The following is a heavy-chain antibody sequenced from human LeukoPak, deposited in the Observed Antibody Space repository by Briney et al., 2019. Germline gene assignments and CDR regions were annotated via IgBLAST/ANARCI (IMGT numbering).Heavy chain of an antibody. CDR3: AMYSSSDAFDI. Sequence: GGSLRLSSAASGFTFSSYSMHWVRQAPGKGLVWVSRITSGGSSTIYADSVKGRFTISRDNAKNTLYLQMNSLRAEDTALYYCAMYSSSDAFDIWGQGTMVTVSS. D-gene: IGHD6-6*01. CDR2: ITSGGSST. V-gene: IGHV3-74*01. CDR1: GFTFSSYS. J-gene: IGHJ3*02.